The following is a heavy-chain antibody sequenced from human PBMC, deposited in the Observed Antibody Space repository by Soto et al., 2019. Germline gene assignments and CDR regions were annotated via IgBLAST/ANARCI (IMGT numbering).Heavy chain of an antibody. CDR3: ARDFLSRLRYFDWTNWFDP. Sequence: QVQLVQSGAEVKKPGASVKVSCKASGYTFTRYAMHWVRRAPGQRREGLGWINAENVNTKYSQKLQGRVTITRYTTASTTYMELSSLRSEDTAVYYCARDFLSRLRYFDWTNWFDPWGQGTLVTVSS. CDR1: GYTFTRYA. CDR2: INAENVNT. J-gene: IGHJ5*02. V-gene: IGHV1-3*01. D-gene: IGHD3-9*01.